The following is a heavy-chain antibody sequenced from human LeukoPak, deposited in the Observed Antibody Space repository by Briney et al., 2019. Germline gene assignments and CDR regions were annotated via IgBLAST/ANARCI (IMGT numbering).Heavy chain of an antibody. J-gene: IGHJ4*02. V-gene: IGHV4-4*08. CDR3: AGYDHSNYLAY. D-gene: IGHD4-11*01. CDR1: GGSITNSY. Sequence: PSETLSLTCSVSGGSITNSYWSWIRQPPGKGLEWNGLEWIGYIQANGDTNYNPSLNRRVTMSLDSSRRHLSLNLSSLTAADTAVYFCAGYDHSNYLAYWGQGILVTVSS. CDR2: IQANGDT.